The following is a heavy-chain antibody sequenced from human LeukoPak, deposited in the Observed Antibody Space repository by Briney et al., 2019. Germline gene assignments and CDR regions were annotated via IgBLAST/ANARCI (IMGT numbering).Heavy chain of an antibody. Sequence: SETLSLTCTVSGGAISSHWWSCIRQRPGKGLEWIGYIYYSGSTNYNPSLKSRVTISVDTSKNQFSLKLSSVTAADTAVYYCARVAENWFDHWGQGTLVTVSS. V-gene: IGHV4-59*11. CDR1: GGAISSHW. J-gene: IGHJ5*02. CDR3: ARVAENWFDH. CDR2: IYYSGST.